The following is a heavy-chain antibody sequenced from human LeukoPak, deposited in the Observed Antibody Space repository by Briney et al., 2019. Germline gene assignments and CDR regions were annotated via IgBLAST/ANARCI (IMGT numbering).Heavy chain of an antibody. CDR1: GFSFSDSW. J-gene: IGHJ6*02. D-gene: IGHD7-27*01. Sequence: GGSLRLSCAASGFSFSDSWMSWVRQAPGKGPEWVANIKEDESQEHYADSVKGRFTVSKDNAKNSLFLQMNSLRVEDTAVYYCATYKNWVAGDVWGQGTTVSVSS. CDR3: ATYKNWVAGDV. CDR2: IKEDESQE. V-gene: IGHV3-7*01.